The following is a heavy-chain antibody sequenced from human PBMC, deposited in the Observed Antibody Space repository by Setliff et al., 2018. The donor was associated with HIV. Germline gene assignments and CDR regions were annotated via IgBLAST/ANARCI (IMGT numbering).Heavy chain of an antibody. Sequence: SETLSLTCGVYGGSLSDYYWSWIRQPPGKGLEWIGEINHSGSSNYNPPLKSRLSISVDTSKNQVSLKLTSVTAADTAVYYCTRHLPVYYGSGVSYYFDYWGQGTLVTVSS. CDR2: INHSGSS. V-gene: IGHV4-34*01. CDR1: GGSLSDYY. D-gene: IGHD3-10*01. CDR3: TRHLPVYYGSGVSYYFDY. J-gene: IGHJ4*02.